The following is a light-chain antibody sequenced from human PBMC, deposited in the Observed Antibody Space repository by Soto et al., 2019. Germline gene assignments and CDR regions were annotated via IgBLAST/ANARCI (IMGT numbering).Light chain of an antibody. J-gene: IGKJ1*01. V-gene: IGKV1-39*01. Sequence: ILMTQSPSSLSASVGDSVTITCRASQSISSYLNWYQQKPGKAPKLLIYAASSLQSGVPSRFSGSGSGTDFTLTISSLQPEDFATYYCQQSYSTPQTFGQGTKVDIK. CDR2: AAS. CDR1: QSISSY. CDR3: QQSYSTPQT.